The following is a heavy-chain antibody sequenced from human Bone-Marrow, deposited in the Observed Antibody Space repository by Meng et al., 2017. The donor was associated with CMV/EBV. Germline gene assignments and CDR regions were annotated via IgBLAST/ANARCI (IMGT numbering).Heavy chain of an antibody. CDR1: RFTFSNYA. Sequence: GGSLRLSCAASRFTFSNYAMSWVRQAPGKGLEWVSVIFSDGDTTYSADSVKGRFTISRDNSKNTLYLQMNSLRAEDTAVYYCATSFIAAAGRTNDYWGQGTLVTVSS. J-gene: IGHJ4*02. CDR3: ATSFIAAAGRTNDY. V-gene: IGHV3-23*03. D-gene: IGHD6-13*01. CDR2: IFSDGDTT.